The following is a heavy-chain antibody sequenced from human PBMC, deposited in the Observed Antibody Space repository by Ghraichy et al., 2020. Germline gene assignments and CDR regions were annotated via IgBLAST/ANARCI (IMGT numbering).Heavy chain of an antibody. V-gene: IGHV3-7*03. CDR3: ARDHKRGALDY. CDR1: GFSFSNSW. D-gene: IGHD3-10*01. CDR2: INNDGKER. J-gene: IGHJ4*02. Sequence: GGSLRLSCKASGFSFSNSWMSWVRQSPEKGLEWVANINNDGKERYYVDSLKGRFTISRDNGKNSLFLQISRRTVDDTAVYYCARDHKRGALDYCGQGTLVAVSA.